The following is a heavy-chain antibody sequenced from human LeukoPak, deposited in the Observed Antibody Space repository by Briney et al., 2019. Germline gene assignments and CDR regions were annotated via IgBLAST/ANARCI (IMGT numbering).Heavy chain of an antibody. CDR1: GYTFTSYG. D-gene: IGHD3-9*01. CDR2: ISAYNGNT. J-gene: IGHJ4*02. Sequence: ASVKVSCKASGYTFTSYGISWVRQAPGQGLEWMGWISAYNGNTNYAQKLQGRVTMTTDTSTSTAYMELRSLRSDDTAVYYCATSPYYDNLTGLNYWGQGTLVTVSS. V-gene: IGHV1-18*01. CDR3: ATSPYYDNLTGLNY.